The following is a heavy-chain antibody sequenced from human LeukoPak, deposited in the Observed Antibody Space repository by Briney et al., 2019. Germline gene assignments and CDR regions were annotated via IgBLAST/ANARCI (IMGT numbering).Heavy chain of an antibody. V-gene: IGHV3-48*04. CDR1: GFTFSSYS. Sequence: PGGSLRLSCAASGFTFSSYSMNWVRQAPGKGLEWVSHISSRSSTIYYADSVKGRFTISRDNANISLYLKMNSLRAEDTAVYYCARDKGYSYGYINSRDAFDIWGQGTMVTVSS. D-gene: IGHD5-18*01. CDR2: ISSRSSTI. CDR3: ARDKGYSYGYINSRDAFDI. J-gene: IGHJ3*02.